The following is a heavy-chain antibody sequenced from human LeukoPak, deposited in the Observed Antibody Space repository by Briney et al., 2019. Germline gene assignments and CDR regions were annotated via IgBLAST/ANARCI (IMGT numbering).Heavy chain of an antibody. Sequence: ASVNVSYKASGYTLTSYGISWVRQAPGQGVEWMGWISAYNGNTNYTQKLQGRVTMTTDTSTSTAYMELRSLRSDDTAVYYCARVLSSGWYDPDYWGQGSLVTVSS. CDR3: ARVLSSGWYDPDY. CDR1: GYTLTSYG. J-gene: IGHJ4*02. V-gene: IGHV1-18*01. CDR2: ISAYNGNT. D-gene: IGHD6-19*01.